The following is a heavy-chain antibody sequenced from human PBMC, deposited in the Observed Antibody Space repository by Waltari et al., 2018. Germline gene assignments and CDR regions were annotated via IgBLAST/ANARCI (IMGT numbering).Heavy chain of an antibody. CDR1: GFPVGSAHY. J-gene: IGHJ5*02. Sequence: QVQLQESGPRLVKPSETLSLTCSVAGFPVGSAHYWAWVRPSPGEGLVWIGSTYHSGSADYNPSLKGRVTISVDTSKNQFSLKLTSVTVADSGVYYCARLSPYTSSGDFFDPWGQGALVTVSS. CDR3: ARLSPYTSSGDFFDP. D-gene: IGHD2-21*02. V-gene: IGHV4-38-2*01. CDR2: TYHSGSA.